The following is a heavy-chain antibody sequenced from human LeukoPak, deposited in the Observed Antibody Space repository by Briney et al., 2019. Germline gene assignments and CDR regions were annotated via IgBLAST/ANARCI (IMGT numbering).Heavy chain of an antibody. V-gene: IGHV3-23*01. CDR1: GFTFNNYA. D-gene: IGHD1/OR15-1a*01. CDR2: LSGSGGGT. J-gene: IGHJ4*02. Sequence: GGSLRLSCAASGFTFNNYAMNWVRQAPGKGLEWVSSLSGSGGGTYYADSVKGRFTISRDNSKNTLYLQMNTLRAEDTAVYYCVKSNNLGGDYWGQGTLVTVSS. CDR3: VKSNNLGGDY.